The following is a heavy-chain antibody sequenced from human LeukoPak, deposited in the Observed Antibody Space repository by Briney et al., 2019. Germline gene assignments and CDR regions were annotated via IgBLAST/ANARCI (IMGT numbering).Heavy chain of an antibody. CDR2: ISGSGGST. Sequence: GGSLRLSCAASGFTSSSYAMSWVRQAPGKGLEWVSAISGSGGSTYYADSVKGRFTISRDNSKNTLYLQMNSLRAEDTAVYYCAKGVGRESWQRDYYYGMDVWGKGTTVTVSS. CDR3: AKGVGRESWQRDYYYGMDV. CDR1: GFTSSSYA. J-gene: IGHJ6*04. D-gene: IGHD6-13*01. V-gene: IGHV3-23*01.